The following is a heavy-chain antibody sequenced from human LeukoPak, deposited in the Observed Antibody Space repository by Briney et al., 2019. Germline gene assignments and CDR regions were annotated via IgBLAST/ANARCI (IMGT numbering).Heavy chain of an antibody. CDR2: ISYDGSNK. D-gene: IGHD3-16*01. Sequence: PGRSLRLSCAASGFTFSSYAMHWVRQAPGKGLAWVAVISYDGSNKYYADSVKGRFTISRDNSKNTLYLQMNSLRAEDTAVYYCARDLLPMGEQVGMDVWGQGTTVTVSS. J-gene: IGHJ6*02. CDR1: GFTFSSYA. V-gene: IGHV3-30*04. CDR3: ARDLLPMGEQVGMDV.